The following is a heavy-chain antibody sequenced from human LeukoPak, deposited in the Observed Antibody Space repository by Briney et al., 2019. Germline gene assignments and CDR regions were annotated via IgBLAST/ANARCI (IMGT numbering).Heavy chain of an antibody. Sequence: GGSLRLSCAASGFTFSSYAMSWVRQAPGKGLEWFSAISGSGGSTYYADSVKGRFAISRDNSKNTLYLQMNSLRAEDAAVYFCAKAPVTSCRGAYCYPFDSWGQGTLVTVSS. J-gene: IGHJ4*02. V-gene: IGHV3-23*01. CDR1: GFTFSSYA. CDR3: AKAPVTSCRGAYCYPFDS. D-gene: IGHD2-21*01. CDR2: ISGSGGST.